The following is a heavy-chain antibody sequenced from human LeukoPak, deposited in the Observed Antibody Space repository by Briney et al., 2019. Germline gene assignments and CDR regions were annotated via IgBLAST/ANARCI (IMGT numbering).Heavy chain of an antibody. D-gene: IGHD6-19*01. Sequence: PGGSLRLSCAASGFMFRSFEMYWVRQAPGKGLEWVAYISSGATTMYYADSVKGRFTISRDDAKNSPFLHMNSLRAEDTAVYYCALLAVASDFDYWGQGTLVTVSS. J-gene: IGHJ4*02. CDR1: GFMFRSFE. V-gene: IGHV3-48*03. CDR3: ALLAVASDFDY. CDR2: ISSGATTM.